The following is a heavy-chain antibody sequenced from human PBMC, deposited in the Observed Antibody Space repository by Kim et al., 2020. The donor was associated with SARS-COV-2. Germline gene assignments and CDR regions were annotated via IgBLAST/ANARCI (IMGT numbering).Heavy chain of an antibody. V-gene: IGHV4-59*01. J-gene: IGHJ4*02. D-gene: IGHD5-18*01. CDR3: ARAPGYSYGPFDY. Sequence: CNPSLKSRVTKSVDTAKNQFSLKLSSVTAADTAVYYCARAPGYSYGPFDYWGQGTLVTVSS.